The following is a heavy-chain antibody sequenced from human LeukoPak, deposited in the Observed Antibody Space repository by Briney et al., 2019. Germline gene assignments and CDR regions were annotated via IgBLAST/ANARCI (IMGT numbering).Heavy chain of an antibody. CDR3: ARGYGSGSYYKIPANDY. CDR2: ISSSGSTI. CDR1: GFTFSDYY. V-gene: IGHV3-11*01. Sequence: PGGSLRLSCAASGFTFSDYYMGWIRQAPGKGPEWVSYISSSGSTIYYADSVKGRFTISRDNAKNSLYLQMNSLRAEDTAVYYCARGYGSGSYYKIPANDYWGQGTLVTVSS. J-gene: IGHJ4*02. D-gene: IGHD3-10*01.